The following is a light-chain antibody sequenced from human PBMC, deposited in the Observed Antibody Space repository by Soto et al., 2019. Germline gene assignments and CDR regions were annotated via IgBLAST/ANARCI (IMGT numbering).Light chain of an antibody. CDR1: QSVSSN. CDR3: QQYNNWPRT. Sequence: EIVMTQSPATLSVSPGERATLSCRASQSVSSNLAWYQLKPGQAPRLLIYGASTWATGVPARFSGSGSGTEFTLTISSLQSEDYAVYYCQQYNNWPRTFGQGTKVDIK. J-gene: IGKJ1*01. V-gene: IGKV3-15*01. CDR2: GAS.